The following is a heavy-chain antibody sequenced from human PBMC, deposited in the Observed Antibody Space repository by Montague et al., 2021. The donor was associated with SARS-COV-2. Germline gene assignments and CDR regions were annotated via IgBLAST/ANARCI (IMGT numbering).Heavy chain of an antibody. V-gene: IGHV4-39*01. J-gene: IGHJ4*02. D-gene: IGHD3-22*01. Sequence: SETLSFTCTVSGDSISSSSYYWGWIRRPPGKGLEWIGHISYHGNTNYNPSLKSRVTISIDTSRNQFSLKVSSVTATDTAIYYCARRLDYWDSSGQRRHFDYWGQGTLVTVSS. CDR1: GDSISSSSYY. CDR3: ARRLDYWDSSGQRRHFDY. CDR2: ISYHGNT.